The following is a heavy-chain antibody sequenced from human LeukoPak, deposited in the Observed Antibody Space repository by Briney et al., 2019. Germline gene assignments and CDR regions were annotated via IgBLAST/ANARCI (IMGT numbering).Heavy chain of an antibody. CDR2: IYYSGST. CDR3: ARGALDTKTRFDY. CDR1: GGSISSYY. V-gene: IGHV4-59*01. D-gene: IGHD5-18*01. J-gene: IGHJ4*02. Sequence: ASETLSLTCTVSGGSISSYYWSWIRQPPGKGLEWIGYIYYSGSTKYNPSLKSRVTISVDASKNQFSLRLSSLTAADTAVYYCARGALDTKTRFDYWGQGTLVTVSS.